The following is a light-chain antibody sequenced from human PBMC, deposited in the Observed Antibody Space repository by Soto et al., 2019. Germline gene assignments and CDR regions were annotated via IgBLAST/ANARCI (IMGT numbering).Light chain of an antibody. CDR2: ETS. CDR3: QQASSHPLT. Sequence: DIQMTQSPSSVSASVGDRVTITCRASENINNWLDWYQQTPGKAPKLLIYETSTLQSGVPPRFSGSRSGADFTLTISSLQPEDFATYYCQQASSHPLTFGGGTRVE. CDR1: ENINNW. V-gene: IGKV1-12*01. J-gene: IGKJ4*01.